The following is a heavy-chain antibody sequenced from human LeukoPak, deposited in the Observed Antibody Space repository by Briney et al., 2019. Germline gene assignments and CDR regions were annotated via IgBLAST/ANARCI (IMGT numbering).Heavy chain of an antibody. CDR1: GFIFSSYS. CDR3: ASWVVPAAMRGTSDDY. Sequence: PGGSLRLSCAASGFIFSSYSMNWVRQAPGKGLEWVSSISSSSSYIYYADSVKGRFTISRDNAKNSLYLQMNSLRAEDTAVYYCASWVVPAAMRGTSDDYWGQGTLVTVSS. J-gene: IGHJ4*02. V-gene: IGHV3-21*01. CDR2: ISSSSSYI. D-gene: IGHD2-2*01.